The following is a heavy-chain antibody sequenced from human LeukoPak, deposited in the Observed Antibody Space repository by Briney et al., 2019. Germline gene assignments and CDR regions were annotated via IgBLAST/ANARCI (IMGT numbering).Heavy chain of an antibody. Sequence: GASVKVSCKASGYTFTSYAMHWVRQAPGQRLEWMGWINAGNGDTKYSQKFQGRVTITRDTSASTAYMELSSLRSEDTAVYYCARNSGYDSDAFDIWGQGTMVTVSS. J-gene: IGHJ3*02. CDR2: INAGNGDT. D-gene: IGHD5-12*01. CDR1: GYTFTSYA. V-gene: IGHV1-3*01. CDR3: ARNSGYDSDAFDI.